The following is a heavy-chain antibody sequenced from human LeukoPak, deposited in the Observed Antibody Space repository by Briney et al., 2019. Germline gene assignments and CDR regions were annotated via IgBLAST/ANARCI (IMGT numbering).Heavy chain of an antibody. CDR3: AKALYSYYYYGMDV. D-gene: IGHD2-15*01. J-gene: IGHJ6*02. CDR2: FSGSDGSA. V-gene: IGHV3-23*01. Sequence: GGSLRLSCAASGFTFSSHAMSWVRQAPGKGLEWVSAFSGSDGSAYYAGSVKGRFTISRDNSENTLYLQMNSLRAEDTAIYYCAKALYSYYYYGMDVWGQGTTVTVSS. CDR1: GFTFSSHA.